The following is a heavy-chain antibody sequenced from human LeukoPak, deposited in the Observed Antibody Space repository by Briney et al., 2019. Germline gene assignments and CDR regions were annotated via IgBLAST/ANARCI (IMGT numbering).Heavy chain of an antibody. J-gene: IGHJ6*02. CDR2: FDPEDGET. CDR3: ATPSPYYDILTGYYSSRPYYGMDV. D-gene: IGHD3-9*01. CDR1: GYTFTGYY. Sequence: ASVKVSCKASGYTFTGYYMHWVRQAPGKGLEWMGGFDPEDGETIYAQKFQGRVTMTEDTSTDTAYMELSSLRSEDTAVYYCATPSPYYDILTGYYSSRPYYGMDVWGQGTTVTVSS. V-gene: IGHV1-24*01.